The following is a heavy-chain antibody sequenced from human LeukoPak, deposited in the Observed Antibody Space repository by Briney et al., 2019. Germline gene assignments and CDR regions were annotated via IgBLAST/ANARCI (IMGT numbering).Heavy chain of an antibody. V-gene: IGHV4-59*01. J-gene: IGHJ4*02. CDR2: IYYSGST. CDR3: ARVRLGGYSYGTIDY. CDR1: GGSINSYY. D-gene: IGHD5-18*01. Sequence: SETLSLTCTVSGGSINSYYWSWIRQPPGKGLEWIGYIYYSGSTNYNPSLKSRVTISVDTSQNQFSLKLNSVTAADTAVYYCARVRLGGYSYGTIDYWGQGTLVTVSS.